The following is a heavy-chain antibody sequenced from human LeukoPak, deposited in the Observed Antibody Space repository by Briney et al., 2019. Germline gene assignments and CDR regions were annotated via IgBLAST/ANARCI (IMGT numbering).Heavy chain of an antibody. CDR2: ISYDGSNK. CDR3: AKAGSGWYGYFDY. Sequence: PGGSLRLSCAASGFSFGSFAMSWVRQAPGKGLEWVAVISYDGSNKYYADSVKGRFTISRDNSKNTLYLQMNSLRAEDTAVYYCAKAGSGWYGYFDYWGQGTLVTVSS. V-gene: IGHV3-30*18. CDR1: GFSFGSFA. J-gene: IGHJ4*02. D-gene: IGHD6-19*01.